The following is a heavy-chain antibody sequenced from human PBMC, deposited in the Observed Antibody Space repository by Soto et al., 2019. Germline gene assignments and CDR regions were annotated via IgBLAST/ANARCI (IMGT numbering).Heavy chain of an antibody. Sequence: QVQLVESGGGVVQPGRSLRLSCAASGFTFSSYGMHWVRQAPGKGLEWVAVISYDGSNKYYADSVKGRFTISRDNSKNTLYLQMNSLRAEDTAVYYCAKDGNQWELFYYFDYWGQGTLVTVSS. D-gene: IGHD1-26*01. J-gene: IGHJ4*02. CDR3: AKDGNQWELFYYFDY. CDR2: ISYDGSNK. CDR1: GFTFSSYG. V-gene: IGHV3-30*18.